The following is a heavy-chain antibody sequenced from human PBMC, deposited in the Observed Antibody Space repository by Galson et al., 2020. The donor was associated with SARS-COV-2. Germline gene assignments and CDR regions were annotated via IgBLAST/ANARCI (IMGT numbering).Heavy chain of an antibody. CDR1: GGSISSSSYS. D-gene: IGHD1-26*01. CDR3: AGRGGGELLYYVDV. J-gene: IGHJ6*03. Sequence: SETLSLTCTVSGGSISSSSYSWGWIRQAPGKGLVWIGSITYSGSTHYNPSLKSRVTISVDTAKNLFSLKLSSVTAADTSVYYCAGRGGGELLYYVDVWGKGATVTVPS. V-gene: IGHV4-39*01. CDR2: ITYSGST.